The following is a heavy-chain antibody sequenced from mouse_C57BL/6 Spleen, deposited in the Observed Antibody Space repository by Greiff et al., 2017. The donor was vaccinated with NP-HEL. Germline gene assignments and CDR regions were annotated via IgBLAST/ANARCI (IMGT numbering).Heavy chain of an antibody. CDR3: VRGERVYDYDGYYYAMDY. Sequence: DVKLVESGGGLVQPKGSLKLSCAASGFSFNTYAMNWVRQAPGKGLEWVARIRSKSNNYATYYADSVKDRFTISRDDSESMLYLQMNNLKTEDTAMYYCVRGERVYDYDGYYYAMDYWGQGTSVTVSS. D-gene: IGHD2-4*01. J-gene: IGHJ4*01. CDR1: GFSFNTYA. CDR2: IRSKSNNYAT. V-gene: IGHV10-1*01.